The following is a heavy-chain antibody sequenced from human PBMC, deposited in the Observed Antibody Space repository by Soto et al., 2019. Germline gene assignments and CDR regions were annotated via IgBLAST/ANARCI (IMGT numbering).Heavy chain of an antibody. CDR1: GFTFSSYG. D-gene: IGHD2-15*01. CDR3: ARDPTDIVVVVAATNYAFDI. J-gene: IGHJ3*02. CDR2: IWYDGSNK. Sequence: QVQLVESGGGVVQPGRSLRLSCAASGFTFSSYGMHWVRQAPGKGLEWVAVIWYDGSNKYYADSVKGRFTISRDNSKTTLYLQMNSLRAEDTAVYYCARDPTDIVVVVAATNYAFDIWGQGTMVTVSS. V-gene: IGHV3-33*01.